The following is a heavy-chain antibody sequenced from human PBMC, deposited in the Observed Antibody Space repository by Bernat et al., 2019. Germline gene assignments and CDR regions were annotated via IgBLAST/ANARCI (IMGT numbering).Heavy chain of an antibody. D-gene: IGHD3-10*01. CDR3: ARDVGPTVMVQRVISP. CDR2: IRGSGDST. V-gene: IGHV3-23*04. J-gene: IGHJ5*02. Sequence: EVQLVESGGGFVQSGGSLRLPCAASGFSFSSYAMYWVRQAPGKGLEWVSAIRGSGDSTYYADSVKGPFSISRDSSKNTLYLQLNSLRAEDTAIFYCARDVGPTVMVQRVISPWGQGTLVSVSS. CDR1: GFSFSSYA.